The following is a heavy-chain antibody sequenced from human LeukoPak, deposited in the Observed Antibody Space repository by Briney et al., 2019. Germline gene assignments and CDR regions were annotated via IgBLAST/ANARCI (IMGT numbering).Heavy chain of an antibody. V-gene: IGHV4-4*02. D-gene: IGHD6-13*01. CDR3: ATGISWYYYY. CDR2: MYHSGST. J-gene: IGHJ4*02. Sequence: SETLSLTCAVSGGSISNDKWWSWVRPSPVKGLEWIGEMYHSGSTNYNPSLKSRVTISVDKSNNQFSLKLISVTAADTAMYYFATGISWYYYYWGQGTLVTVSS. CDR1: GGSISNDKW.